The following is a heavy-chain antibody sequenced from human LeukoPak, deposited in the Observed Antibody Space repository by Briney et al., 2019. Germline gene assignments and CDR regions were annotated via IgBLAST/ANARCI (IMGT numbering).Heavy chain of an antibody. Sequence: AGGSLRLSCAASGFTLSNFWMHWVRQAPGKGLVWVSRINSDGSSTNYADSVKGRFTISRDNAKNTLYLQMNSLRVEDMAVYYCVRERSTGFDYWGQGTLVTVSS. CDR3: VRERSTGFDY. D-gene: IGHD2-2*01. V-gene: IGHV3-74*01. CDR1: GFTLSNFW. J-gene: IGHJ4*02. CDR2: INSDGSST.